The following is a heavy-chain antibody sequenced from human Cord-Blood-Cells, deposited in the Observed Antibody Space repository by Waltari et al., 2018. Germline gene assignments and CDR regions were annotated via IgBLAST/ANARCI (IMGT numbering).Heavy chain of an antibody. CDR1: SSYA. D-gene: IGHD6-6*01. Sequence: SSYAISWVRQAPGQGLEWMGGIIPIFGTANYAQKFQGRVTITADESTSTAYMELSSLRSEDTAVYYCARASRQLVPGAFDIWGQGTMVTVST. J-gene: IGHJ3*02. V-gene: IGHV1-69*01. CDR3: ARASRQLVPGAFDI. CDR2: IIPIFGTA.